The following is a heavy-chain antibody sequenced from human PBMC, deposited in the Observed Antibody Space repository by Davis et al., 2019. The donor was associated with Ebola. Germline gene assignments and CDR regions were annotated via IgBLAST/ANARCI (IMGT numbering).Heavy chain of an antibody. CDR3: ARRYIDPAKEDWFDP. CDR2: IYSSGSA. V-gene: IGHV4-39*01. D-gene: IGHD3-9*01. Sequence: SETLSLTCTVSGDSMTSRGYFWGWLRQPPGKNLEYIGSIYSSGSAYYNPSLKSRVTMSVDTSKKQFSLWLTSVTAADTAVYYCARRYIDPAKEDWFDPWGQGTLVTVSS. CDR1: GDSMTSRGYF. J-gene: IGHJ5*02.